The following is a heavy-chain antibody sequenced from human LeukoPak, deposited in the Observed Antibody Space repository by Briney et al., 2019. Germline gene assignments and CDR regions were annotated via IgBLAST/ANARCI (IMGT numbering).Heavy chain of an antibody. CDR3: ARVFSTNYYDNRGWFDP. J-gene: IGHJ5*02. CDR2: IYYSGST. D-gene: IGHD3-22*01. Sequence: SETLSLTCTVSGGSISSYYWSWIRQPPGKGLEWIGYIYYSGSTNYNPSLKSRVTISVDTSKNQFSLKLSSVTAADTAVYYCARVFSTNYYDNRGWFDPWGQGTLVTVSS. V-gene: IGHV4-59*01. CDR1: GGSISSYY.